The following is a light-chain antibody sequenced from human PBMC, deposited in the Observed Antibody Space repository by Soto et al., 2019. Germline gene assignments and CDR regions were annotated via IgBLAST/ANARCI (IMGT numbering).Light chain of an antibody. Sequence: EIVLTQSPGTLSLSPGETATLSCRVSQTGDSRYLAWYQQKRGQAPRLLIYGASTTATGIPARFSGSGSGTEFTLTITRLEPEDSAVYFCQQYTGPPTTFGQGTRLEIK. CDR2: GAS. V-gene: IGKV3-20*01. J-gene: IGKJ5*01. CDR3: QQYTGPPTT. CDR1: QTGDSRY.